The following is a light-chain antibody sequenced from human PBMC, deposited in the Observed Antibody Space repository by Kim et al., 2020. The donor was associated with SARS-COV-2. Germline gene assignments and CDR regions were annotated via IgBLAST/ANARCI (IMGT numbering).Light chain of an antibody. CDR3: AAWDDSLNGVV. V-gene: IGLV1-44*01. CDR2: TNN. Sequence: QSVLTQPPSASGTPGQRVTISCSGSSSNIGSNTVSWFQQLPGTAPKLLIETNNQRPSGVPDRFSGSKSGTSASLAISGLQSEDEADYYCAAWDDSLNGVVFGGGTQLTVL. J-gene: IGLJ2*01. CDR1: SSNIGSNT.